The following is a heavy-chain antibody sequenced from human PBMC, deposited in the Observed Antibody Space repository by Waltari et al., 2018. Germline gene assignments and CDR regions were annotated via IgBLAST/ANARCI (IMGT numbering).Heavy chain of an antibody. V-gene: IGHV1-3*01. J-gene: IGHJ3*02. Sequence: QVQLVQSGAEVKKPGASVKVSCKASGYTFTSYAMHWVRQAPGQRLEWMGWINAGNGNTKYSQKFQGRVTITRDTSASTAYMELSSLRSEDTAVYYCATRSPPSGYCSGGSCYSSNAFDIWGQGTMVTVSS. CDR3: ATRSPPSGYCSGGSCYSSNAFDI. CDR2: INAGNGNT. CDR1: GYTFTSYA. D-gene: IGHD2-15*01.